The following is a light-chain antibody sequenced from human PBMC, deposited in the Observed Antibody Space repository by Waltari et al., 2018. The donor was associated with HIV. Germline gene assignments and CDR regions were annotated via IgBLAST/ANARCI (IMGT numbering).Light chain of an antibody. V-gene: IGLV2-11*01. CDR2: DVN. CDR3: CSYAGSSTTI. CDR1: STDVGGYDQ. Sequence: QSALTQPRSVSGSPGQPVTISCTGTSTDVGGYDQVSWYQQHPGKAPKVMIYDVNKRPSGVPDRFSGSKSGNTASLTISGLQADDEADYYCCSYAGSSTTIFGGGTKLTVL. J-gene: IGLJ2*01.